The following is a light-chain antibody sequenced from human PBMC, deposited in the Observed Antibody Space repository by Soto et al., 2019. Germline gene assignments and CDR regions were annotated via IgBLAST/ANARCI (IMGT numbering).Light chain of an antibody. Sequence: QLVLTQPPSVSGAPGQRVTISCTGGSSNIGANYDVHWYQQVPRTAPKLLIYGNTNRPSGVPDRFSGSKSGTSASLAITGLQAEDEADYYCQSYDSSLGDSVFGGGTQLTVL. CDR2: GNT. CDR1: SSNIGANYD. CDR3: QSYDSSLGDSV. J-gene: IGLJ2*01. V-gene: IGLV1-40*01.